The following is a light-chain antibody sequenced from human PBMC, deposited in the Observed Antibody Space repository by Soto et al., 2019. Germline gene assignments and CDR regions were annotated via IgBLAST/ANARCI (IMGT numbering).Light chain of an antibody. J-gene: IGKJ1*01. CDR3: HQSYSAAET. Sequence: DIQMTQSPSTLPASVGDRVTITCRASRTITNYLNWYQQKPGRAPKLLIYAASSLQSGVPSRFSGSGSGTDFTLTISSLQPEDFATYYCHQSYSAAETFGQGTKVDIK. V-gene: IGKV1-39*01. CDR2: AAS. CDR1: RTITNY.